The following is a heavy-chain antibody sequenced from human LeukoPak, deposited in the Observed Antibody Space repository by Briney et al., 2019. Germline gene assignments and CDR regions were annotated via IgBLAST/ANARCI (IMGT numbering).Heavy chain of an antibody. Sequence: PSETLSLTCTVSGGSISSDYWSWIRQPPGKGLEWIGYIYYRGSTNYNPSLKSRVTISVDTSKNQFSLKLSSVTAADTAVYYCASSLIFGDPPKDAFDIWGQGTMVTVSS. CDR3: ASSLIFGDPPKDAFDI. D-gene: IGHD3-3*01. CDR2: IYYRGST. V-gene: IGHV4-59*01. CDR1: GGSISSDY. J-gene: IGHJ3*02.